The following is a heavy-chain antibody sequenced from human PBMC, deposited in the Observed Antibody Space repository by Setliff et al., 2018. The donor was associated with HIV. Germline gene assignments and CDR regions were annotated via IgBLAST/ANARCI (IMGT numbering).Heavy chain of an antibody. V-gene: IGHV2-5*01. CDR2: IYWNDDK. Sequence: SGPTLVNPTQTLTLTCTVSGFSIGTLGMCVGWIRQPPGKALEWLAVIYWNDDKSYSPSLKSRLTITNDTSENQVVLTMTNMDPVDTATYYCAHFDKFWFDSSGYDNWFDPWGQGTLVTVS. CDR3: AHFDKFWFDSSGYDNWFDP. D-gene: IGHD3-22*01. CDR1: GFSIGTLGMC. J-gene: IGHJ5*02.